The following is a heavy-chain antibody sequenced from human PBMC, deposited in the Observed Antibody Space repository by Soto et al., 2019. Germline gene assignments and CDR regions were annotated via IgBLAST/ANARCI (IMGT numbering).Heavy chain of an antibody. J-gene: IGHJ4*02. Sequence: EVQLVESGGGLIQPGGSLRLSCAASGFTVSNNYMIWVRQAPGKGLEWVSVIYSAGSTYYADSVKGRFTISRDSSKNTPYLQMNSLRAEDTAVYYWARGTWAVAASPIDYWGQGTLVTVSS. CDR2: IYSAGST. CDR3: ARGTWAVAASPIDY. D-gene: IGHD2-15*01. V-gene: IGHV3-53*01. CDR1: GFTVSNNY.